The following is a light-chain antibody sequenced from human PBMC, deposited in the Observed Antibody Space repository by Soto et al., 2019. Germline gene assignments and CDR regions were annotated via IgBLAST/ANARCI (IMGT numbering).Light chain of an antibody. V-gene: IGLV2-11*01. Sequence: QSALTQPRSVSGSPGQSVTISCTGTSSDVGGYNSVSWYQHHPGKAPKLMIYDVTKRPSGVPDRFSGSKSGNPASLTISGLQAEDEADYYCCSYAGSRVVFGGGTKVPVL. CDR3: CSYAGSRVV. CDR1: SSDVGGYNS. J-gene: IGLJ2*01. CDR2: DVT.